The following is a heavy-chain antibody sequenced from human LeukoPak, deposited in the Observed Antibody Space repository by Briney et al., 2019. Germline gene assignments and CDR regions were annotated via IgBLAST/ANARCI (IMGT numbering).Heavy chain of an antibody. CDR2: IYYSGST. D-gene: IGHD5-18*01. Sequence: KPSETLSLTCTVSGGSISNFYWSWIRQPPGKGLEWIGYIYYSGSTNYNPSLKSRVTISVDTSKNQFSLKLSSVTAADTAVYYCAGIDQVETTMGGYYFDYWGQGTLVTVSS. CDR1: GGSISNFY. CDR3: AGIDQVETTMGGYYFDY. J-gene: IGHJ4*02. V-gene: IGHV4-59*01.